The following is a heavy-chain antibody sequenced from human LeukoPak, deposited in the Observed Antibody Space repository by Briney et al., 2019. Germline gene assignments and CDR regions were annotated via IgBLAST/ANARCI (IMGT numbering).Heavy chain of an antibody. CDR3: ARSSYSSSSSV. J-gene: IGHJ3*01. V-gene: IGHV3-7*03. D-gene: IGHD6-6*01. Sequence: GGSLRLSCAVSGFTFRGCWMSWSRQAPGKGLEWLASINSDGSEGYYADVVKGRFTISRDNAKNSLYLQINSLRAEDTAVYYCARSSYSSSSSVWGQGTMVNVSS. CDR1: GFTFRGCW. CDR2: INSDGSEG.